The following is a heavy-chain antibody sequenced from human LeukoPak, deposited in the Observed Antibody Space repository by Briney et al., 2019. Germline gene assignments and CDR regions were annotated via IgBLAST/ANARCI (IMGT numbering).Heavy chain of an antibody. J-gene: IGHJ5*02. V-gene: IGHV4-61*02. Sequence: PSETLSLTCTVSGGSISSGSYYWSWIRQPAGKGLEWIVRIYTSGSTNYNPSLKSRVTISIYTSKNQFSLKLSSVTAADTAVYYCARGVPRWIFGSGSYKNWFDPWGQGTLVTVSS. D-gene: IGHD3-10*01. CDR2: IYTSGST. CDR3: ARGVPRWIFGSGSYKNWFDP. CDR1: GGSISSGSYY.